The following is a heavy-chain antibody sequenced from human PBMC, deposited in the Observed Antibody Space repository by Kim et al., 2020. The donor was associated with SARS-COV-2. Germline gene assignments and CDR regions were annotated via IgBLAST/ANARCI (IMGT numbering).Heavy chain of an antibody. CDR3: ARDGRYCGGDCYYYDMDV. J-gene: IGHJ6*02. D-gene: IGHD2-21*01. V-gene: IGHV3-11*04. CDR2: ISSSGTII. Sequence: GGSLRLSCAASGFTFSDYYMNWIRQAPGKGLEWVSYISSSGTIIYYADSVKGRFTISRDNAKNSLYLQMNSLRAEDTAVYYCARDGRYCGGDCYYYDMDVWGRGTTVTVSS. CDR1: GFTFSDYY.